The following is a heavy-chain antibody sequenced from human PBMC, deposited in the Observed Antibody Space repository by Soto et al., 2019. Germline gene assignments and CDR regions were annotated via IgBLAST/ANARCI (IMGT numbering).Heavy chain of an antibody. D-gene: IGHD1-26*01. Sequence: QVQLVQSGAEVKKPGSSVKVSCKASGGTFSSYAISWVRQAPGQGLEWMGGIIPIFGTANYAQKFQGRVTITADESTSTAYMELSSLRSEDTGVYYCARVRYSGSYPTYYYYGMDVWGQGTTVTVSS. V-gene: IGHV1-69*01. CDR1: GGTFSSYA. J-gene: IGHJ6*02. CDR2: IIPIFGTA. CDR3: ARVRYSGSYPTYYYYGMDV.